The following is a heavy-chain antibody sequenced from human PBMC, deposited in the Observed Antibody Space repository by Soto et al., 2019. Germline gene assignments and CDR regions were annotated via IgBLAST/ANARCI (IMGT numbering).Heavy chain of an antibody. CDR3: ARVDYGDYGAYYYYGMDV. D-gene: IGHD4-17*01. V-gene: IGHV1-18*04. CDR2: ISAYNGNT. Sequence: GASVKVSCKASGYTFTSYGISWVRQAPGQGLEWMGWISAYNGNTNYAQRLQGRVTMTTDTSTSTAYMELRSLRSDDTAVYYCARVDYGDYGAYYYYGMDVWGQGTTVTVSS. J-gene: IGHJ6*02. CDR1: GYTFTSYG.